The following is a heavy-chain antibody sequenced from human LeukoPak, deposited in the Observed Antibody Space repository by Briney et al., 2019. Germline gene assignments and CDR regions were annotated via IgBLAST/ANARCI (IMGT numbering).Heavy chain of an antibody. D-gene: IGHD3-10*01. CDR2: IYYSGST. Sequence: SETLSLTCTVSGGSISSSSYYWGWIRQPPGKGLEWIGSIYYSGSTYYNPSLKSRVTISVDTSKNQFSLKLSSVTAADTAVYYCARHSPDDITMVRGVTPFDYWGQGTLVAVSS. V-gene: IGHV4-39*01. CDR1: GGSISSSSYY. CDR3: ARHSPDDITMVRGVTPFDY. J-gene: IGHJ4*02.